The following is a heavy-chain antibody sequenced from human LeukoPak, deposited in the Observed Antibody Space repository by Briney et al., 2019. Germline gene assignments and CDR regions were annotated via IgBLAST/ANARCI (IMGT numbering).Heavy chain of an antibody. Sequence: SETLSLTCTVSGYSISSGYYWGWIRQPPGKGLEWIGSIYHSGRTFYNPSLKSRVSMSVDTSNNQFSLNLNSVTAADTAVYYCVRDRRDTTMRGFDFWGQGTLVTVSS. J-gene: IGHJ4*02. V-gene: IGHV4-38-2*02. D-gene: IGHD1-1*01. CDR1: GYSISSGYY. CDR3: VRDRRDTTMRGFDF. CDR2: IYHSGRT.